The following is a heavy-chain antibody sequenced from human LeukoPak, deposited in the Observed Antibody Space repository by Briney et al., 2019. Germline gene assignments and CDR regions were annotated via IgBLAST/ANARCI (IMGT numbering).Heavy chain of an antibody. V-gene: IGHV3-23*01. D-gene: IGHD5-18*01. CDR1: GFTFSSYA. CDR3: AKDLLWIQLETRNWFGP. CDR2: INGSGGST. Sequence: RTGGSLRLSCAASGFTFSSYAMSWVRQAPGKGLEWVSAINGSGGSTYYADSVKGRFTISKDNSKNTLYLQMNSLRAEDTAVYYCAKDLLWIQLETRNWFGPWGQGNLVTVSS. J-gene: IGHJ5*02.